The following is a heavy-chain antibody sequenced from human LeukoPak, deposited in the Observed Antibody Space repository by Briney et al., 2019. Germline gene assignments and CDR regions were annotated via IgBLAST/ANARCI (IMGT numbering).Heavy chain of an antibody. CDR1: GFTVSSNY. D-gene: IGHD3-16*02. V-gene: IGHV3-66*01. CDR3: ATAYDYVWGSYRSEGAFDI. CDR2: IYSGGST. J-gene: IGHJ3*02. Sequence: GGSLRLSCAASGFTVSSNYMSWVREAPGKGLEWVSVIYSGGSTYYADSVKGRFTISRDNSKNTLYLQMNSLRAEDTAVYHCATAYDYVWGSYRSEGAFDIWGQGTMVTVSS.